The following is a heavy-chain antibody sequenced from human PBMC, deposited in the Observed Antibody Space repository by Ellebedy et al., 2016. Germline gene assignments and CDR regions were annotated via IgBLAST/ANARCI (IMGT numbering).Heavy chain of an antibody. CDR3: ATLEGSGSYYSLYYFDY. Sequence: ASVKVSXXVSGYTLTELSMHWVRQAPGKGLEWMGGFDPEDGETIYAQKFQGRVTMTEDTSTDTAYMELSSLRSEDTAVYYCATLEGSGSYYSLYYFDYWGQGTLVTVSS. CDR2: FDPEDGET. J-gene: IGHJ4*02. V-gene: IGHV1-24*01. CDR1: GYTLTELS. D-gene: IGHD3-10*01.